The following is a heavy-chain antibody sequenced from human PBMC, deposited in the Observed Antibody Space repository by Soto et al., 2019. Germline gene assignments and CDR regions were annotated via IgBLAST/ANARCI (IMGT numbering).Heavy chain of an antibody. CDR1: GFTFQNAW. CDR3: STGNFNGTSCWYYFVY. Sequence: GGSLSLSCAASGFTFQNAWMSWDRQAPGRELEWVGRIESNSDGGTTDYAAPVKGRFTISRDDSKNTLYLQMNSLKAGDPAAYYCSTGNFNGTSCWYYFVYLCRGTLVTVSS. D-gene: IGHD2-2*01. V-gene: IGHV3-15*04. CDR2: IESNSDGGTT. J-gene: IGHJ4*02.